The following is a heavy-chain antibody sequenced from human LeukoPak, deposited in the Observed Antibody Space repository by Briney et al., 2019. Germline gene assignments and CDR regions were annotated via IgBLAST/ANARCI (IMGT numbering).Heavy chain of an antibody. CDR2: LSSNGVTT. CDR3: AKDPPGEQT. CDR1: ALTFRSFA. V-gene: IGHV3-23*01. Sequence: GGSLRLSCGVSALTFRSFAMSWVRQAPGKGPEYISSLSSNGVTTYVAASVKGRFTISRDISKKRLYLQMNSLRVEDTAVYYCAKDPPGEQTWGQGTVVIVSS. D-gene: IGHD1-14*01. J-gene: IGHJ3*01.